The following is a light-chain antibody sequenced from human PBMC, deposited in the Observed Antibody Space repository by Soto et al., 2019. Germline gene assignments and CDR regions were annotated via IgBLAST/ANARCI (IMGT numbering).Light chain of an antibody. J-gene: IGKJ5*01. V-gene: IGKV3-20*01. CDR3: QHYGSSPPVT. CDR1: QTTSGKY. Sequence: EIVLTQSPGTLSLSPGESATLSCRTSQTTSGKYSAWYQQRPGLAPRLLVYGASRRATGIPDRFRGSGSGTEFTLTISGLEPEDFAVYFCQHYGSSPPVTFGQGTRLDVK. CDR2: GAS.